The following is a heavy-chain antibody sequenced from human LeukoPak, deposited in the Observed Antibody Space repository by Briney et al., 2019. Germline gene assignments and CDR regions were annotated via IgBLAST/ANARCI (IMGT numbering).Heavy chain of an antibody. J-gene: IGHJ5*02. CDR1: GYTFTSYG. Sequence: ASVKVSCKASGYTFTSYGISWVRQAPGQGLEWMGWISAYNGNTNYAQKLQGRVTMTTDTSTSTAYMELRSLRSDDTAVYYCTRDWHSASYSNSFDPWGQGTLVTVSS. V-gene: IGHV1-18*01. D-gene: IGHD2-2*01. CDR3: TRDWHSASYSNSFDP. CDR2: ISAYNGNT.